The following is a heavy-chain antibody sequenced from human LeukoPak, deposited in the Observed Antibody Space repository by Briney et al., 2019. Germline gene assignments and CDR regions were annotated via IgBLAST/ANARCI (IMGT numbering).Heavy chain of an antibody. D-gene: IGHD6-19*01. CDR3: ARDERQWLVPDAFDI. J-gene: IGHJ3*02. V-gene: IGHV1-18*04. CDR2: ISAYNGNT. Sequence: GASVKVSCKASGYTFTSYGISWVRQAPGQGLEWMGWISAYNGNTNYAQKLQGSVTRTTDTSTSTAYMELRSLRSDDTAVYYCARDERQWLVPDAFDIWGQGTMVTVSS. CDR1: GYTFTSYG.